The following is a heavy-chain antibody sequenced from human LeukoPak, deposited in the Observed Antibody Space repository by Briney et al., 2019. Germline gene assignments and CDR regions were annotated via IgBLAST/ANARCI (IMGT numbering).Heavy chain of an antibody. J-gene: IGHJ4*02. V-gene: IGHV3-30*02. D-gene: IGHD1-26*01. Sequence: PGGSLRLSCAASGFTFSSYGMHWVRQAPGKGLEWVAFIRYDGSDKYYADSVKGRFTISRDNSKNTLFLQMSSLRAEDTAVYYCAKDLHPMVGAKTFDYWGQGTLVTVSS. CDR1: GFTFSSYG. CDR2: IRYDGSDK. CDR3: AKDLHPMVGAKTFDY.